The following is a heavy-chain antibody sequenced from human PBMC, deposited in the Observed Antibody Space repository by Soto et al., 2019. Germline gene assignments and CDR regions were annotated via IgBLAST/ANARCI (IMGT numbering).Heavy chain of an antibody. V-gene: IGHV1-69*02. D-gene: IGHD2-2*01. CDR3: ASGMYCSKNTCYSWFVL. Sequence: SVKVSCKSCGGTFSTNSISWVRQAPGQGLEWMGRIIPVLDIVNHAQKFQGRVTITADKSTNTTYMELSSLVSEDTAVYYCASGMYCSKNTCYSWFVLSGKALLVT. CDR2: IIPVLDIV. J-gene: IGHJ5*02. CDR1: GGTFSTNS.